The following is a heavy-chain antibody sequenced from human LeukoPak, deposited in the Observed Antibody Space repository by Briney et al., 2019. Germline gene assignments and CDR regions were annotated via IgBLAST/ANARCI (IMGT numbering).Heavy chain of an antibody. J-gene: IGHJ3*02. CDR2: IYSGGST. CDR1: GFTVSSNY. Sequence: PGGSLRLSCAASGFTVSSNYMSWVRQAPGKGLEWVSVIYSGGSTYYADSVKGRFTISRDNSKNTLYLQMNSLRAEDTAVYYCARAPLWFGGSAFDIWGQGTMVTVSS. V-gene: IGHV3-66*01. D-gene: IGHD3-10*01. CDR3: ARAPLWFGGSAFDI.